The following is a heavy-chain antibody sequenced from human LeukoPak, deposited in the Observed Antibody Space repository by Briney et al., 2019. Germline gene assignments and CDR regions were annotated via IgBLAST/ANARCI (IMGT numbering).Heavy chain of an antibody. Sequence: SQTLSLTCAISGDSVSSNSAAWNWIRLSPSRGLEWLGRTYYRSKWYNDYAVSVKSRITINPDTSKNQFSLQLNSVTPEDTAVYYCARDYPTLQGNHFDYWGQGTLVTVSS. CDR2: TYYRSKWYN. J-gene: IGHJ4*02. CDR1: GDSVSSNSAA. V-gene: IGHV6-1*01. D-gene: IGHD3-16*02. CDR3: ARDYPTLQGNHFDY.